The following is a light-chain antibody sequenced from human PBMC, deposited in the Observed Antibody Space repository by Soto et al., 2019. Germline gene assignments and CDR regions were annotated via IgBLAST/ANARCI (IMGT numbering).Light chain of an antibody. J-gene: IGKJ4*01. CDR1: QSVSSN. CDR3: QQYNNWPLT. CDR2: GAS. V-gene: IGKV3-15*01. Sequence: DIVMRQSPATLSVSPGERATLSCRASQSVSSNLAWYQQKPDQAPRLLIYGASTRATGIPARISGSGSGTEFTLTISSLQSEDFAVYYCQQYNNWPLTFGGGTKVEIK.